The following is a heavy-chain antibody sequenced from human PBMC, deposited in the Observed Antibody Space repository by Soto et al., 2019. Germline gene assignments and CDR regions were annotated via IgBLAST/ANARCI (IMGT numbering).Heavy chain of an antibody. CDR2: IYSGGST. J-gene: IGHJ4*02. V-gene: IGHV3-53*01. CDR3: ARGKWAGAATPIEY. CDR1: GFTVSSNY. D-gene: IGHD2-15*01. Sequence: EVQLVESGGGLIQPGGSLRLSCAASGFTVSSNYMSWVRQAPGKGLEWVSVIYSGGSTYYADSVKGRFIISRDNSKNTLSLQMNSLRAEDTAVYYCARGKWAGAATPIEYWGQGTLVTVSS.